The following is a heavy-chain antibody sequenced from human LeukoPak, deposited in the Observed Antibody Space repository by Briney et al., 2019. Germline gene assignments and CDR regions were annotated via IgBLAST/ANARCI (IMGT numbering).Heavy chain of an antibody. Sequence: GASVKVSCKASGYTFTSYHMHWVRQAPGQGLEWMGIINPSGGSTSYAQKFQGRVTMTRDTSTSTVYMELSSVRSEDTAVYYCARARDMVRGLILTGGFDYWGQGTLVTVSS. CDR2: INPSGGST. D-gene: IGHD3-10*01. CDR3: ARARDMVRGLILTGGFDY. CDR1: GYTFTSYH. J-gene: IGHJ4*02. V-gene: IGHV1-46*01.